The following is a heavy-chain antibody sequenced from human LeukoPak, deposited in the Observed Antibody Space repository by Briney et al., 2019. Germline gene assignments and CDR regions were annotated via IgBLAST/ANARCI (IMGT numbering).Heavy chain of an antibody. D-gene: IGHD2-15*01. CDR2: ISNNGGYT. CDR1: GFTFSSST. J-gene: IGHJ4*02. Sequence: GGSLRLSCAASGFTFSSSTMSWVRQAPGKGLEWVSAISNNGGYTYYADSVQGRFTISRDNSKSTLCLQMNSLRAEDTAVYYCAKQLGYCSDGSCYFPYWGRGTLVTVSS. V-gene: IGHV3-23*01. CDR3: AKQLGYCSDGSCYFPY.